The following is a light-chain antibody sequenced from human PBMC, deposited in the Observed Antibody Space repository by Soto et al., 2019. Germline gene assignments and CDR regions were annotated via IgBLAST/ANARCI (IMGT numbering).Light chain of an antibody. J-gene: IGKJ1*01. CDR3: QQYNNWPPWT. Sequence: EIVMTQSPATLSVSPGERATLSCTASQSVSSNLAWYQQKPGQAPRLLIYGASTRATGIPARFSGSGSGTEFTLTISSLPSEDFAVYYCQQYNNWPPWTFGQGTKVEIK. CDR2: GAS. V-gene: IGKV3-15*01. CDR1: QSVSSN.